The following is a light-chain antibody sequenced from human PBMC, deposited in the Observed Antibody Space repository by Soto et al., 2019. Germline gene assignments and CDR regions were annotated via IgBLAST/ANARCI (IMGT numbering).Light chain of an antibody. CDR1: QSVSSNS. CDR3: QQYGDSPPT. V-gene: IGKV3-20*01. Sequence: EIVLTQSPGTLSLSPGESATLSCRASQSVSSNSLAWYRRNPGQPPSLLIYGTSTRATDIPRGFSGSGSGTDFTLTITRLEPEDFAVYFCQQYGDSPPTFGQGTKVEVE. J-gene: IGKJ1*01. CDR2: GTS.